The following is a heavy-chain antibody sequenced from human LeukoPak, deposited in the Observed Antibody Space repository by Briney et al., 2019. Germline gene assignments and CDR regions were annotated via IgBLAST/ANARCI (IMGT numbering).Heavy chain of an antibody. CDR1: GGSISSSSYY. CDR3: ARGQKNTPFDY. Sequence: SETLSLTCTVSGGSISSSSYYWGWIRRPPGKGLEWIGNIYYSESTYYNPSLKSRVTISVDTSKNQFSLKLSSVTAADTAVYYCARGQKNTPFDYWGQGTLVTVSS. V-gene: IGHV4-39*07. J-gene: IGHJ4*02. CDR2: IYYSEST. D-gene: IGHD2/OR15-2a*01.